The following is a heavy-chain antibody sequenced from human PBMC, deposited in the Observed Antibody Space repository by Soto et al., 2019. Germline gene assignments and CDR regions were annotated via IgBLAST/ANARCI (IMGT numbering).Heavy chain of an antibody. CDR2: ISNNGGST. CDR1: GFTFSNYA. V-gene: IGHV3-64*01. D-gene: IGHD2-8*01. CDR3: ARDRCTNGVCYAPSDY. Sequence: GGSLRLSCAASGFTFSNYAMHWVRQAPGKGLEFVSAISNNGGSTFYANSMKGRFTISRDNSKNTVYLQMGSLRAEDMAVYYCARDRCTNGVCYAPSDYWGQGTLVTVSS. J-gene: IGHJ4*02.